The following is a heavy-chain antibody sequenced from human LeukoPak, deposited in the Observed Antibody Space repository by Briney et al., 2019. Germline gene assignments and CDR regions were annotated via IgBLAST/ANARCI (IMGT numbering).Heavy chain of an antibody. V-gene: IGHV5-10-1*01. CDR3: VGRYFDWPWGGDFDY. Sequence: GESLQISCKGSGYSFTSYWISWVRQLPGKGLEWMGRIDPSDSYTNYSPSFQGHVTISADKSISTAYLQWSSLKASDTAMYYCVGRYFDWPWGGDFDYWGQGTLVTVSS. J-gene: IGHJ4*02. CDR1: GYSFTSYW. CDR2: IDPSDSYT. D-gene: IGHD3-9*01.